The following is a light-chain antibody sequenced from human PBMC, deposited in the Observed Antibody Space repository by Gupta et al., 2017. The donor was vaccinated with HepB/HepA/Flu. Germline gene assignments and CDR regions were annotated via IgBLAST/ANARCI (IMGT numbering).Light chain of an antibody. CDR1: QSVSRNY. J-gene: IGKJ4*01. CDR3: QQEGSSPLT. Sequence: EIVLTQSPDTLSLSPGERATLSCRASQSVSRNYLVWYQQRPGQAPRLLVYGASSRATGIPDRFSGSGSGTEFTLTITRREPEDFAVYYCQQEGSSPLTFGGGTKVEIK. V-gene: IGKV3-20*01. CDR2: GAS.